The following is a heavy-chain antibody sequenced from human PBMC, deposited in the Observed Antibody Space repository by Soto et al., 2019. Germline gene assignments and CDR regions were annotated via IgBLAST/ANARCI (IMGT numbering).Heavy chain of an antibody. CDR1: GYTFASYA. J-gene: IGHJ4*02. Sequence: VQLVGSGTEVKKPGAAVKVSCKASGYTFASYAVHWVRQAPGQRLEWMGWINAGNGNTKYSQKFQGRVTITRDTSASTAYMELSSLRSEDTAVYYCSRDPWYIDYWGQGTLVTVSS. CDR3: SRDPWYIDY. CDR2: INAGNGNT. V-gene: IGHV1-3*01.